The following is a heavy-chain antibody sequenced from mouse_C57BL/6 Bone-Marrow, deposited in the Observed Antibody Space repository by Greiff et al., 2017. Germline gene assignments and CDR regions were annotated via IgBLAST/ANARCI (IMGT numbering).Heavy chain of an antibody. V-gene: IGHV14-4*01. CDR3: TFYSKWTWFAY. CDR1: GFNIKDDY. D-gene: IGHD2-5*01. CDR2: IDPENGDT. Sequence: VQLQQSGAELVRPGASVKLSCTASGFNIKDDYMHWVKQRPEQGLEWIGWIDPENGDTEYASKFQGKATITADKSSNTAYLQLRSLTSEDTALYYFTFYSKWTWFAYWGQGTLVTVSA. J-gene: IGHJ3*01.